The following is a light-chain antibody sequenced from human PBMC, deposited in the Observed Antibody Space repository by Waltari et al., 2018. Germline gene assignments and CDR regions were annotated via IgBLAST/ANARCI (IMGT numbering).Light chain of an antibody. Sequence: EIVMTQSPATLSVSPGERATLSCRASQSVSSNLAWYQQKPGQAPRLLIYGVSTRATGIPARFSGSGSGTEFTLTISSLQSEDFAVYYCQQYNNWPPYTFGQGTKLGIK. CDR1: QSVSSN. V-gene: IGKV3-15*01. CDR2: GVS. J-gene: IGKJ2*01. CDR3: QQYNNWPPYT.